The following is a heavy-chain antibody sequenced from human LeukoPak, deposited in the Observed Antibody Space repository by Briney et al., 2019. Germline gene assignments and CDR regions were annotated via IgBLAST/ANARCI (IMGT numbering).Heavy chain of an antibody. J-gene: IGHJ5*02. D-gene: IGHD6-13*01. V-gene: IGHV1-69*13. Sequence: ASVKVSCKASGGTFSSYAISWVRQAPGQGLEWMGGIIPIFGTANYAQKFQGRVTITADESTSTAYMELSSLRSEDTAVYYCARDRCGSSRPASYNWFDPWGQGTLVTVSS. CDR2: IIPIFGTA. CDR3: ARDRCGSSRPASYNWFDP. CDR1: GGTFSSYA.